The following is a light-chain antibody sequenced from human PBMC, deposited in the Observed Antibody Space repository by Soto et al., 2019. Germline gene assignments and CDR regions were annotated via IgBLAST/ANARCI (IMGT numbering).Light chain of an antibody. Sequence: DIVMTQTPLYLPVTLGQTASISCRSSQSLVHSAGNTYFNWLQQRPGQPPRLLIYKISNRFPGVPDRFSGSGAGADFTLKISRVEAEDVGVYYCMQATQSYTFGQGTKLEIK. CDR1: QSLVHSAGNTY. V-gene: IGKV2-24*01. CDR3: MQATQSYT. CDR2: KIS. J-gene: IGKJ2*01.